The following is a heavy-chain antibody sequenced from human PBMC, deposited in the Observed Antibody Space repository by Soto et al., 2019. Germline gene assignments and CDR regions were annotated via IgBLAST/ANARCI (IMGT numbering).Heavy chain of an antibody. D-gene: IGHD5-12*01. CDR1: GFTFSSYA. V-gene: IGHV3-23*01. J-gene: IGHJ4*02. Sequence: GGSLRLSCAASGFTFSSYAMSWVRQAPGKGLEWVSAISGSGGSTYYADSVKGRFTISRDNSKNTLYLQMNSLRAEDTAVYYCAKVPRGYSGYDFTYFDYWGQGTLVTVSS. CDR3: AKVPRGYSGYDFTYFDY. CDR2: ISGSGGST.